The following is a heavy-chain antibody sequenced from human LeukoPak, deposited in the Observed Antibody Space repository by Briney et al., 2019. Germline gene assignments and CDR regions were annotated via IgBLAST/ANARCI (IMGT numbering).Heavy chain of an antibody. CDR2: ISYDGSNN. CDR1: GFNLSSNP. CDR3: ARGLDSSSWQEY. D-gene: IGHD6-13*01. V-gene: IGHV3-30-3*01. Sequence: GGSLRLSCAASGFNLSSNPLIWVRQAPGKGLEGVAVISYDGSNNYYADSVKGRFTISRDNSKNTLYLQMNSLRAEDTAVYYCARGLDSSSWQEYWGQGTLVTVSS. J-gene: IGHJ4*02.